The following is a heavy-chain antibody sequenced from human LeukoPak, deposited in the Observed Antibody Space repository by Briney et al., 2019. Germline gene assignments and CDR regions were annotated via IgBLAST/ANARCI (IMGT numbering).Heavy chain of an antibody. CDR3: ARVDYGGNYDY. V-gene: IGHV3-13*01. Sequence: GGSLRLSCAASGFTFSSYDMHWVRQATGKGLEWVSAIGTAGDTYYPGSVKGRLTISRENAKNSLYLQMNSLRAGDTAVYYCARVDYGGNYDYWGQGTLVTVSS. CDR1: GFTFSSYD. J-gene: IGHJ4*02. CDR2: IGTAGDT. D-gene: IGHD4-23*01.